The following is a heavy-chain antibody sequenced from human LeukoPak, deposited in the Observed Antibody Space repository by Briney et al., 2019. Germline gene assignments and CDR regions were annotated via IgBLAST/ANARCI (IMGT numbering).Heavy chain of an antibody. CDR3: ARHSRDGYNFDDY. D-gene: IGHD5-24*01. CDR2: IYYSGST. J-gene: IGHJ4*02. Sequence: SETLSLTCTVSGGSISSYYWSWIRQPPGKGLEWIGYIYYSGSTNYTSSLKSRVTISVDTSKNQFSLKLSSVTAADTAVYYCARHSRDGYNFDDYWGQGTLVTVSS. V-gene: IGHV4-59*08. CDR1: GGSISSYY.